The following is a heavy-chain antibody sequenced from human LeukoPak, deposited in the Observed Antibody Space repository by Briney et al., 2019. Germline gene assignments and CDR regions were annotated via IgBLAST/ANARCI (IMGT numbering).Heavy chain of an antibody. D-gene: IGHD6-19*01. V-gene: IGHV3-23*01. CDR1: GFTFSSFS. J-gene: IGHJ4*02. CDR2: ISVSGDAT. Sequence: GRSLRLSCAASGFTFSSFSMSWVRQAPGKGLEWVSAISVSGDATYYADSVKGRFTISRDNSKNTLYLQMNSLRAEDTAVYYCARDRAVADGRFDYWGQGTLVTVSS. CDR3: ARDRAVADGRFDY.